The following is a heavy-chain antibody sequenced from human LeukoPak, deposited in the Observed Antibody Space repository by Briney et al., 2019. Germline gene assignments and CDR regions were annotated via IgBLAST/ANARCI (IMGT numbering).Heavy chain of an antibody. J-gene: IGHJ4*02. D-gene: IGHD3-22*01. CDR3: ARFSQYYESAYYYPDY. Sequence: PSETLSLTCAVYGGSFSGYYWSWIRQPPGKGLEWIGEINHSGSTNYNPSLKSRVTISVDTSKSQFSLKLSSVAAADTAVYYCARFSQYYESAYYYPDYWGQGTLVTVSS. CDR2: INHSGST. V-gene: IGHV4-34*01. CDR1: GGSFSGYY.